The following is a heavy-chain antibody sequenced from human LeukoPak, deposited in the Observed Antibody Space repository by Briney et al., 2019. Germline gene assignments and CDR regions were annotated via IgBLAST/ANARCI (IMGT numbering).Heavy chain of an antibody. CDR2: IYHSGST. D-gene: IGHD5-24*01. Sequence: SETLSLTCTVSGYSISSGYYWGWIRQPPGKGLEWIGSIYHSGSTYYNPSLKSRVTISVDTSKNQFSLKLSSVTAADTAVYYCARPGRWLQFGRAFDIWGQRTMVTVSS. CDR1: GYSISSGYY. CDR3: ARPGRWLQFGRAFDI. V-gene: IGHV4-38-2*02. J-gene: IGHJ3*02.